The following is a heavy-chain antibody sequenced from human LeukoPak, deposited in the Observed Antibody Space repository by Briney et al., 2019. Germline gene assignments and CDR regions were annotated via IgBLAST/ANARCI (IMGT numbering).Heavy chain of an antibody. V-gene: IGHV3-48*03. Sequence: GGSLRLSCAASGFTFSSYEMNWVRQAPGKGLEWVSYISSSGSTIYYADSVKGRFTISRDNARNSLYLQMNSLRAEDTAVYYCVELGITMIGGVWGKGTTVTISS. D-gene: IGHD3-10*02. CDR3: VELGITMIGGV. J-gene: IGHJ6*04. CDR2: ISSSGSTI. CDR1: GFTFSSYE.